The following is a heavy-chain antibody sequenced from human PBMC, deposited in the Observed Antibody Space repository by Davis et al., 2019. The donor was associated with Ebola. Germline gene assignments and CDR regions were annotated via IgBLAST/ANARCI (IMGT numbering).Heavy chain of an antibody. V-gene: IGHV4-4*07. CDR3: ARETRIAAVAGTDYYYYGLDV. Sequence: SETLSLTCTVSNFSISSSYYWCWIRQPAGKGLEWIGRIYTSGSTNYNPSLKSRVTMSLDTSTNQFSLKLSSVTAADTAVYYCARETRIAAVAGTDYYYYGLDVWGQGATVTVSS. CDR2: IYTSGST. J-gene: IGHJ6*02. CDR1: NFSISSSYY. D-gene: IGHD6-19*01.